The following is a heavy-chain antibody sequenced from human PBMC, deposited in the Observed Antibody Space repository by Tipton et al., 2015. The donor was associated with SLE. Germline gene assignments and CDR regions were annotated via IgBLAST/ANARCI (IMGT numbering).Heavy chain of an antibody. J-gene: IGHJ6*03. Sequence: TLSLTCTVSGGTFRTGSYYWGWIRQSPGKGLEWIGDMFYTGASRYNPSLESRLTMSLDTSENQFSLRLTSVTAADTAMYYCTRGSRTWNSGYMDVWGRGTTVIVSS. CDR1: GGTFRTGSYY. CDR3: TRGSRTWNSGYMDV. D-gene: IGHD1-7*01. CDR2: MFYTGAS. V-gene: IGHV4-39*07.